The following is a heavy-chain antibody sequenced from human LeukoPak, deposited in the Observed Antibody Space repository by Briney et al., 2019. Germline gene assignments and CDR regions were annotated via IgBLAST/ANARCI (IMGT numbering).Heavy chain of an antibody. D-gene: IGHD3-9*01. J-gene: IGHJ6*03. CDR1: GGSISSSSYY. V-gene: IGHV4-61*02. CDR2: IYTSGSI. Sequence: PSETLSLTCTVSGGSISSSSYYWSWIRQPAGKGLEWIGRIYTSGSINYNPSLKSRVTMSVDTSKNQFSLKLSSVTAADTAVYYCARAPLLRYFDWRPYYYYMDVWGKGTTVTISS. CDR3: ARAPLLRYFDWRPYYYYMDV.